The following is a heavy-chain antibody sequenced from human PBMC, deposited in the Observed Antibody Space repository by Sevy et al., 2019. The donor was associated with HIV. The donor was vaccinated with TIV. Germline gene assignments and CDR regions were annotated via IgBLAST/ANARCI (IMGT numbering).Heavy chain of an antibody. V-gene: IGHV5-51*01. J-gene: IGHJ4*02. CDR2: ILPSDSDT. CDR1: GYNFTPYW. CDR3: VRQGDSDGFDY. D-gene: IGHD2-21*02. Sequence: GESPKISCKGSGYNFTPYWIGWVRQMPGKGLEWMGIILPSDSDTGYSPSFQGQVTISVDKSINTAYLQWNSLKASDTAIYYCVRQGDSDGFDYWGQGTLVTISS.